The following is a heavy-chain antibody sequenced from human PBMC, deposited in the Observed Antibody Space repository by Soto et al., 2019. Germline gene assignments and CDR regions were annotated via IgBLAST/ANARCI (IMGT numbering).Heavy chain of an antibody. CDR2: IYYSGST. D-gene: IGHD3-10*01. CDR1: GVSISSYY. Sequence: ETLSVTCHVSGVSISSYYWSWIRQPPGKGLEWIGYIYYSGSTNYNTSLKSRVTISVDTSKNQFSLKLSSVTAADTAVYYCARSTGVTHPFDPWGQGTPVTVYS. V-gene: IGHV4-59*01. CDR3: ARSTGVTHPFDP. J-gene: IGHJ5*02.